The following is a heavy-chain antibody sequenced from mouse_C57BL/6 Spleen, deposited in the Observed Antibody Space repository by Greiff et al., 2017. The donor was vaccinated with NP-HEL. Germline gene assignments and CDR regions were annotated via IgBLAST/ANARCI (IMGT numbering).Heavy chain of an antibody. Sequence: QVQLQQPGAELVKPGASVKVSCKASGYTFTSYWMHWVKQRPGQGLEWIGRIHPSDSDTNYNQKFKGKATLTVDKSSSPAYMQLSSLTSEDAAVYYCAIEDWETWFAYWGQGTLVTVSA. D-gene: IGHD4-1*01. V-gene: IGHV1-74*01. CDR1: GYTFTSYW. CDR2: IHPSDSDT. J-gene: IGHJ3*01. CDR3: AIEDWETWFAY.